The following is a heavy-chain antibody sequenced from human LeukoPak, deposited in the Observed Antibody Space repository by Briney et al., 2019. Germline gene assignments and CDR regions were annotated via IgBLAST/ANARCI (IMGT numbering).Heavy chain of an antibody. Sequence: GGSLRLSCAASGFTFDDYAMHWVRQAPGEGLEWVSGISWNSGSIGYADSVQGRFTLSRDNIKNILYLQMSSLRAEDMAIYYCAKETGSGSYYKYFYMDVWGKGTTVIVSS. D-gene: IGHD3-10*01. V-gene: IGHV3-9*03. J-gene: IGHJ6*03. CDR3: AKETGSGSYYKYFYMDV. CDR2: ISWNSGSI. CDR1: GFTFDDYA.